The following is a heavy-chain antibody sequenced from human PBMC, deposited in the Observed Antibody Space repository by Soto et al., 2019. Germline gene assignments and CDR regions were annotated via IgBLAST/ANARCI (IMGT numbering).Heavy chain of an antibody. D-gene: IGHD4-17*01. CDR2: IIPILGIA. CDR1: GGTFSSYT. CDR3: ARAGGLTRGDYGGGVYY. Sequence: ASVKVSCKASGGTFSSYTISWVRQAPGQGLEWMGRIIPILGIANYAQKFQGRVTITADKSTSTAYMELSSLRSEDTAVYYCARAGGLTRGDYGGGVYYWGQGTLVTVSS. J-gene: IGHJ4*02. V-gene: IGHV1-69*02.